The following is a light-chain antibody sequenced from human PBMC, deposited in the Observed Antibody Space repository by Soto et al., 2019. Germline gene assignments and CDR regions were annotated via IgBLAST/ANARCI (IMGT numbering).Light chain of an antibody. CDR1: QGIRND. CDR3: QQYKTYATT. CDR2: AAS. V-gene: IGKV1-17*01. J-gene: IGKJ2*01. Sequence: DIQMTQSPASLSASVGDRVTITCRASQGIRNDLGWFQQKPGKAPKRLMYAASSWQSGVPSRFSGSGSGTDITITITSLQPEAFATYERQQYKTYATTFGQGTKLEIK.